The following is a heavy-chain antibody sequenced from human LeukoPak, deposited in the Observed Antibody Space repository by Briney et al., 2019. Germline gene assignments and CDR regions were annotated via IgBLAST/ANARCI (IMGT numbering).Heavy chain of an antibody. V-gene: IGHV1-2*02. J-gene: IGHJ5*02. CDR3: ARDREPANWFDP. CDR1: GYTFTGYY. D-gene: IGHD1-26*01. CDR2: INPNSGGT. Sequence: GASVKVSCKASGYTFTGYYMHWVRQAPGQGRKWMGWINPNSGGTNYAQKFQGRVTMTRDTSISTAYMELSRLRSDDTAVYYCARDREPANWFDPWGQGTLVTVSS.